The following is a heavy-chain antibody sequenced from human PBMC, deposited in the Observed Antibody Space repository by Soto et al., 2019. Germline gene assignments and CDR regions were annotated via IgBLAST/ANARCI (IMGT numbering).Heavy chain of an antibody. D-gene: IGHD3-22*01. Sequence: SETLSLTCAVSGGSISSGGYSWSWIRQPPGKGLEWIGYIYHSGSTYYNPSLKSRVTISVDRSKNQFSLKLSSVTAADTAVYYCARVYDSSGYYYYFDYWGQGTLVTVSS. V-gene: IGHV4-30-2*01. CDR3: ARVYDSSGYYYYFDY. CDR1: GGSISSGGYS. CDR2: IYHSGST. J-gene: IGHJ4*02.